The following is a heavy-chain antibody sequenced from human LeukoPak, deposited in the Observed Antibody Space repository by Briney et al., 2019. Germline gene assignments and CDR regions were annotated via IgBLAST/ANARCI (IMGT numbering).Heavy chain of an antibody. Sequence: GGSLRLSCAASGFSFNNAWLSWVRQAPGKGLEWVGRKSKTDGGTTDYAAPVKARFTISRDDSKNTLYLQMNSLKTEDTAVYYCTTEAYCSSTTCPGAFDIWGQGTMVTVSS. V-gene: IGHV3-15*01. CDR1: GFSFNNAW. D-gene: IGHD2-2*01. CDR3: TTEAYCSSTTCPGAFDI. CDR2: KSKTDGGTT. J-gene: IGHJ3*02.